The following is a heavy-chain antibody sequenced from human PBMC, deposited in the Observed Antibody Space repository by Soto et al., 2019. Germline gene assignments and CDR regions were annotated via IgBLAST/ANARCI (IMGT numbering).Heavy chain of an antibody. Sequence: QVQLVQSGAEVKKPGASVKVSCKASGYTFTSYGISWVRQAPGQGLEWRGWIRAYNGNTNYAQKLQGRVTMTTDTYTSTAYMELRSLRSDDTAVYYCARAPSLVDTAMASFGMDVWGQGTTVTVSS. V-gene: IGHV1-18*01. D-gene: IGHD5-18*01. CDR3: ARAPSLVDTAMASFGMDV. J-gene: IGHJ6*02. CDR1: GYTFTSYG. CDR2: IRAYNGNT.